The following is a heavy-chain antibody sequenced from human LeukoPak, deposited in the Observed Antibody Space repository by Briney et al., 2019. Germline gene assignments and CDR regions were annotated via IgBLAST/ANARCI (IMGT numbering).Heavy chain of an antibody. CDR1: GGSISSSSYY. CDR3: ARELWWRDGYKPTDHY. J-gene: IGHJ4*02. D-gene: IGHD5-24*01. Sequence: SETLSLTCTVSGGSISSSSYYWGWIRQPPGKGLEWIGSIYYSGSTYYNPSLKSRVTISVDTSKNQFSLKLSSVTAADTAVYYCARELWWRDGYKPTDHYWGQGTLVTVSS. V-gene: IGHV4-39*07. CDR2: IYYSGST.